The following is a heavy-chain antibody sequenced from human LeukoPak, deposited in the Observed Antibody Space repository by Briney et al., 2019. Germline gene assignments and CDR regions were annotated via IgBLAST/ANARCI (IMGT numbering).Heavy chain of an antibody. CDR3: ARRSGESFDY. V-gene: IGHV5-51*01. CDR1: GYSFTSYW. Sequence: PGGSLRLSXKGSGYSFTSYWIGWVRQMPGKGLEWMGIIYPGDSDTRYSPSFQGQVTISADKSISTAYLQWSSLKASDTAMYYCARRSGESFDYWGQGTLVTVSS. CDR2: IYPGDSDT. J-gene: IGHJ4*02. D-gene: IGHD3-10*01.